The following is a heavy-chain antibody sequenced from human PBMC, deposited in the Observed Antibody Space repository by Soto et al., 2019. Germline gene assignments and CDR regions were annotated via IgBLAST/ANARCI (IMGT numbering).Heavy chain of an antibody. Sequence: KTSETLSLTCTVSGGSISSGDYYWSWIRQPPGKGLEWIGYIYYSGSTYYNPSLKSRVTISVDTSKNQFSLKLSSVTAADTAVYYCARDLFWYSSPPYSGVRYFDLWGRGTLVTVSS. CDR2: IYYSGST. CDR1: GGSISSGDYY. J-gene: IGHJ2*01. CDR3: ARDLFWYSSPPYSGVRYFDL. V-gene: IGHV4-30-4*01. D-gene: IGHD6-13*01.